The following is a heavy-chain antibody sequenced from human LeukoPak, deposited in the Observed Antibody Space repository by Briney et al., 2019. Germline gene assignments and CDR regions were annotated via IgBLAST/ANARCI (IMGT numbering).Heavy chain of an antibody. D-gene: IGHD2-2*01. V-gene: IGHV4-59*01. CDR3: ARLKCISTTCPSRYVMDV. J-gene: IGHJ6*02. CDR2: IYYSGGT. Sequence: PSETLSLTCSVSGGSISSYYWSWIRQPPGKGLEYIGYIYYSGGTNYNPSLKSRVTISVDTSKDQFSLNLTSVTAADTAVYYCARLKCISTTCPSRYVMDVWGQGTTVTVSS. CDR1: GGSISSYY.